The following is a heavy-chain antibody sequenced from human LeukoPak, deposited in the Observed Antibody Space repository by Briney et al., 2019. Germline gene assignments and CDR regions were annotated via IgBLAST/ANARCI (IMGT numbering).Heavy chain of an antibody. CDR2: IHHSGST. J-gene: IGHJ5*02. CDR3: ASYGSGSYRFDP. Sequence: PSETLSLTCTVSGGSISSGNYYWSWTRQHPGKGLEWIGYIHHSGSTYYNPSLRSRVIISVDTSKNQFSLKLNSVTAADTAVSYCASYGSGSYRFDPWGQGTLVPVSS. V-gene: IGHV4-31*03. D-gene: IGHD3-10*01. CDR1: GGSISSGNYY.